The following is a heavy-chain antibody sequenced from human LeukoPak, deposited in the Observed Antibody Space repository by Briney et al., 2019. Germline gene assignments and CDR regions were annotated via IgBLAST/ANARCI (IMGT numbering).Heavy chain of an antibody. D-gene: IGHD3-10*01. CDR3: ARDRLDYYGSGSYYNGLDY. J-gene: IGHJ4*02. CDR1: GGTFSSYA. CDR2: IIPIFGTA. Sequence: SVKVSCKASGGTFSSYAISRVRQAPGQGLEWMGGIIPIFGTANYAQKFQGRVTITADESTSTAYMELSSLRSEDTAVYYCARDRLDYYGSGSYYNGLDYWGQGTLVTVSS. V-gene: IGHV1-69*13.